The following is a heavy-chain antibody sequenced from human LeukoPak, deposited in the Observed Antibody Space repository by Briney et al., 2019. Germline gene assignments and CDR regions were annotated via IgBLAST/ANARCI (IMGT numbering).Heavy chain of an antibody. CDR2: IYTSGST. CDR1: GGSISSYY. CDR3: ARETEPRITMIVGQDY. J-gene: IGHJ4*02. D-gene: IGHD3-22*01. V-gene: IGHV4-4*07. Sequence: SETLSLTCTVSGGSISSYYWSWIRQPAGKGLEWIGRIYTSGSTNYNPSLKSRVTMSVDTSKNQFSLKLSSVTAADTAVYYCARETEPRITMIVGQDYWGQGTLVTVSS.